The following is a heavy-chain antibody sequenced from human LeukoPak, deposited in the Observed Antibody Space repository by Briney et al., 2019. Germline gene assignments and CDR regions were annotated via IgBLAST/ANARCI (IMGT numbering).Heavy chain of an antibody. Sequence: GGSLRLSCAASGFTFSNYWMHWVRQVPGKGLVWVSRINPGGSTTTYADSVKGRFTISRDNAKNTLYLQMNSLRAEDTAVYYCARRKQADDYWGQGTLVTVSS. D-gene: IGHD6-13*01. CDR3: ARRKQADDY. CDR1: GFTFSNYW. CDR2: INPGGSTT. V-gene: IGHV3-74*01. J-gene: IGHJ4*02.